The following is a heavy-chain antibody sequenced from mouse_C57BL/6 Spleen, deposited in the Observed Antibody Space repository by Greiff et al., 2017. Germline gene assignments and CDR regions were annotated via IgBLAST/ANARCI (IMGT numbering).Heavy chain of an antibody. D-gene: IGHD2-5*01. CDR2: IYPGSGST. CDR3: ARSLYYSSLDY. V-gene: IGHV1-55*01. J-gene: IGHJ2*01. Sequence: QVQLQQPGAELVKPGASVKMSCKASGYTFTSYWITWVKQRPGQGLEWIGDIYPGSGSTNYNEKFKSKATLTVDTSSSTAYIQLSSLTSEDSAVYYCARSLYYSSLDYWGQGTTLTVSS. CDR1: GYTFTSYW.